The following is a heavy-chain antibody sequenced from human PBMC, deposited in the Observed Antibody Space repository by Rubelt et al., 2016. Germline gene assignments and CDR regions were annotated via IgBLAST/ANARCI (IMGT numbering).Heavy chain of an antibody. CDR3: ARERDYGDAHDAFDI. CDR1: GFMFSTYW. Sequence: GQRGGSLRLSCAASGFMFSTYWMHWVRQAPGKGLVWVSRIRSDGSSTSHADSVKGRFTISRDNAKNTLYLQMSSLRAEDTAVYYCARERDYGDAHDAFDIWGQGTMVTVSS. J-gene: IGHJ3*02. CDR2: IRSDGSST. D-gene: IGHD4-17*01. V-gene: IGHV3-74*01.